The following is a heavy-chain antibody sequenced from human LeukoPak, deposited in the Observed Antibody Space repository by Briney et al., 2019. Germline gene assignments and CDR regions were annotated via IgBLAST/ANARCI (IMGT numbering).Heavy chain of an antibody. CDR3: ARVVPDGYSPN. CDR2: IHSSGTT. Sequence: PSETLSLTCAVSGGSISSDYWSWIRRPPGKGLEWIGYIHSSGTTRLNLSLKSRVTMSVDMSNNQFSLKLSSVTATDTAVYYCARVVPDGYSPNWGQGILVTVSS. CDR1: GGSISSDY. D-gene: IGHD5-12*01. V-gene: IGHV4-59*01. J-gene: IGHJ1*01.